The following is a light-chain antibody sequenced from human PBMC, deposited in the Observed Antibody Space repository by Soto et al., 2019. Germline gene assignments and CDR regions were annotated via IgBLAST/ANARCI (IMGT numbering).Light chain of an antibody. CDR2: AAS. CDR3: QQSNNWPFT. V-gene: IGKV3-15*01. Sequence: EVMMTQSPATLSVSPGERATPSCRASQRIARNLAWYQQKPGQAPRLLIYAASTRATGIPARFSGSGSGTEFTLIISSLQSEDFAVYYCQQSNNWPFTVGPGTKVDNK. CDR1: QRIARN. J-gene: IGKJ3*01.